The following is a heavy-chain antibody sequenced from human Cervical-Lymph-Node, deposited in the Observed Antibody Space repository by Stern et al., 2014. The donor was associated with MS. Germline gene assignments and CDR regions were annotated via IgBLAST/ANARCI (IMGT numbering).Heavy chain of an antibody. CDR2: ISSSSSDR. CDR3: ARIAAAGGDDWFDP. J-gene: IGHJ5*02. V-gene: IGHV3-21*01. Sequence: EVQLVESGGGLVKPGGSLRLACAASGFTFSLYKMNWVRQAPGKGLEWVSYISSSSSDRYYADSVKGRFTISRDNAKNSLYLQMNSLRAEDTAVYYCARIAAAGGDDWFDPWGQGTLVTVSS. D-gene: IGHD6-13*01. CDR1: GFTFSLYK.